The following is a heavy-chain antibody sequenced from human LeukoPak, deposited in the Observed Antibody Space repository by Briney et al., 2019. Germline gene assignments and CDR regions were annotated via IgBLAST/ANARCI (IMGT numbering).Heavy chain of an antibody. CDR3: ARTFDDYYGMDV. CDR1: GYSFTSHA. CDR2: LNTNTGNP. V-gene: IGHV7-4-1*02. J-gene: IGHJ6*02. Sequence: GASVKVSCKASGYSFTSHALNWLRQAPGQGPEWMGRLNTNTGNPTYAQGFTGRFVFSLDTSVSTAYLQISSLKAEDTAVYYCARTFDDYYGMDVWGQGTTVTVSS. D-gene: IGHD3-9*01.